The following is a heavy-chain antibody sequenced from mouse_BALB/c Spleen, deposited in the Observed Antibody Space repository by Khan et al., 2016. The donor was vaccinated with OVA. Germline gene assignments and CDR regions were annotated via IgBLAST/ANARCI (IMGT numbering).Heavy chain of an antibody. V-gene: IGHV3-2*02. CDR1: GYSITNDYA. D-gene: IGHD2-10*02. CDR2: ISYSGNT. CDR3: ARVYGGDFDY. J-gene: IGHJ2*01. Sequence: EVQLQESGPGLVKPSQSLSLTCTVTGYSITNDYAWNWIRQFPGNKLEWMGYISYSGNTKYNPSLKSRISVTRDTSKNQFFLQLNSVTTEDTATYYCARVYGGDFDYWGQGTTLTVSS.